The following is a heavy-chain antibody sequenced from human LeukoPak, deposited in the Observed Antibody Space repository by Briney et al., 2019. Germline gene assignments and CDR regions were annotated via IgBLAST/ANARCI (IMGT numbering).Heavy chain of an antibody. CDR3: AREAGYSSSWYYFDY. Sequence: GGSLRLSCAASGFTFSSYSMNWVRQAPGKGLEWVSSISSSSYIYYADSVKGRFTISRDNAKNSLYLQMNSLRAEGTAVYYCAREAGYSSSWYYFDYWGQGTLVTVSS. D-gene: IGHD6-13*01. CDR2: ISSSSYI. J-gene: IGHJ4*02. CDR1: GFTFSSYS. V-gene: IGHV3-21*01.